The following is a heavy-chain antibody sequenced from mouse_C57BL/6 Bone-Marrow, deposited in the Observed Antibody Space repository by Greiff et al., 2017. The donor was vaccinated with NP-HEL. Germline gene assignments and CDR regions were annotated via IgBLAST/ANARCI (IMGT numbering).Heavy chain of an antibody. CDR1: GYTFTSYW. CDR2: IDPSDSYT. V-gene: IGHV1-59*01. CDR3: ARLGFDY. Sequence: QVQLQQPVAELVRPGTSVKLSCKASGYTFTSYWMHWVKQRPGQGLEWIGVIDPSDSYTTYNQKFKGKATLTVDTSSSTAYMQLSSLTSEDSAVYYCARLGFDYWGQGTTLTVSS. J-gene: IGHJ2*01.